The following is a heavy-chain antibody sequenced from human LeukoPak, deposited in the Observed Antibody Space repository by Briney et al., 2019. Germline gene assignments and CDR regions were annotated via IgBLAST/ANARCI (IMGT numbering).Heavy chain of an antibody. J-gene: IGHJ5*02. D-gene: IGHD6-13*01. Sequence: SVKVSCKASGGTFSSYAISWVRQAPGQGLEWMGGIIPIFGTANYAQKFQGRVAITADESTSTAYMELSSLRSEDTAVYYCASVPYSSSWNNWFDPWGQGTLVTVSS. CDR1: GGTFSSYA. V-gene: IGHV1-69*13. CDR3: ASVPYSSSWNNWFDP. CDR2: IIPIFGTA.